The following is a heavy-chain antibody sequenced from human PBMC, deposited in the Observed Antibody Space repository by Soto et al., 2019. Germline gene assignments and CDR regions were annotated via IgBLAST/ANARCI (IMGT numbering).Heavy chain of an antibody. D-gene: IGHD3-22*01. J-gene: IGHJ4*02. CDR3: ARDEYYYDSSGYYDY. V-gene: IGHV3-30-3*01. CDR1: GFTFSSYA. Sequence: GESLRLSCAASGFTFSSYAMHWVRQAPGKGLEWVAVISYDGSNKYYADSVKGRFTISRDNSKNTLYLQMNSLRAEDTAVYYCARDEYYYDSSGYYDYWGQGTLVTVSS. CDR2: ISYDGSNK.